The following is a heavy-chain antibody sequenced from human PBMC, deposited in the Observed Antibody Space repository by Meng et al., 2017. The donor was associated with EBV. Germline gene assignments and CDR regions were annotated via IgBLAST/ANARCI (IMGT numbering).Heavy chain of an antibody. CDR1: GGSGSSGNNY. CDR3: ARVNGDCFSTICYKGWFDP. J-gene: IGHJ5*02. Sequence: QRQRQESGSGLVKPSQTLSLTCTVSGGSGSSGNNYWIWIRQPPGKGLEWIGYIYYSGRTYYNPSLESRVTMSVDTSKNQFSLNLNSVTAADTAVYYCARVNGDCFSTICYKGWFDPWGQGTLVTVSS. D-gene: IGHD2-2*02. V-gene: IGHV4-30-4*01. CDR2: IYYSGRT.